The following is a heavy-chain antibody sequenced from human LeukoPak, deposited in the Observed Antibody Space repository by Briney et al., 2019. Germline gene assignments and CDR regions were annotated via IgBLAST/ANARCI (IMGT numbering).Heavy chain of an antibody. CDR2: IGWDGGST. CDR1: GFTFDDYT. CDR3: AKDLRPHADNYFDY. Sequence: PGGSLRLSCAASGFTFDDYTMHWVRQAPGKGLEWVPLIGWDGGSTYYADSVKGRFTISRVNSKNSLYLQMNSLRTEDTALYYCAKDLRPHADNYFDYWGQGTLVTVSS. J-gene: IGHJ4*02. V-gene: IGHV3-43*01.